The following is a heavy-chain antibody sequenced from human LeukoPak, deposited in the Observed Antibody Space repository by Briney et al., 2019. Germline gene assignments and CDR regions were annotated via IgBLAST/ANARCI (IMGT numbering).Heavy chain of an antibody. CDR3: AKDQGSYYGSGSYYNFFGYYYYGMDV. Sequence: GGSLRPSCAASGFTFSSYGMHWVRQAPGKGLEWVAVISYDGSNKYYADSVKGRFTISRDNSKNTLYLQMNSLRAEDTAVYYCAKDQGSYYGSGSYYNFFGYYYYGMDVWGKGTTVTVSS. J-gene: IGHJ6*04. CDR1: GFTFSSYG. D-gene: IGHD3-10*01. CDR2: ISYDGSNK. V-gene: IGHV3-30*18.